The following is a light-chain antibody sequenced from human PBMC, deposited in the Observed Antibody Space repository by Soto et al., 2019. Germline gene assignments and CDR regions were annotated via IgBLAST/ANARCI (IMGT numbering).Light chain of an antibody. CDR1: QTISSW. CDR3: QHPNRYSEA. CDR2: KAS. J-gene: IGKJ1*01. Sequence: EIQMTQYPSTLSGSVGDRVTITCRASQTISSWLAWYQQNPGKAPKLLIYKASTLKSGVPSRFSGSGSGTEITLNISTLQPDDFATYSCQHPNRYSEAVGQGTKVELQ. V-gene: IGKV1-5*03.